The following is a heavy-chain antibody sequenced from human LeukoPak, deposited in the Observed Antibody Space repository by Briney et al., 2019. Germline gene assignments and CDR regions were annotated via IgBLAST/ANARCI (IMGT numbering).Heavy chain of an antibody. V-gene: IGHV3-48*01. CDR1: GFTFGSFG. CDR2: VSSSSSI. J-gene: IGHJ3*02. CDR3: ARDHPYYDFWAGYSRAFDI. D-gene: IGHD3-3*01. Sequence: PGGSLRLSCAASGFTFGSFGLNWVRQAPGKGLEWVSYVSSSSSIYYADSVKGRFTISRDNAKNSLYLQMNSLRAEDTAVYYCARDHPYYDFWAGYSRAFDIWGQGTVVTVSS.